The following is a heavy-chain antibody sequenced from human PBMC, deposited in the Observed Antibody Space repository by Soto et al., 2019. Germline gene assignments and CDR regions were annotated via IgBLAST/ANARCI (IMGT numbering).Heavy chain of an antibody. CDR1: GYTFTSYA. Sequence: ASVKVSCKASGYTFTSYAMHWVRQAPGQRLEWMGWINAGNGNTKYSQKFQGRVNITRDTSASTAYMELSSLRSEDTAVYYCARERGRTYYDILTGYSGTLAFDYWGQGTLVTVSS. V-gene: IGHV1-3*01. J-gene: IGHJ4*02. D-gene: IGHD3-9*01. CDR3: ARERGRTYYDILTGYSGTLAFDY. CDR2: INAGNGNT.